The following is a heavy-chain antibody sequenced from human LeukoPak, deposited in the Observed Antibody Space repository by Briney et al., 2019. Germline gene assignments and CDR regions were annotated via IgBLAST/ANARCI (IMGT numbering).Heavy chain of an antibody. Sequence: PGGSLRLSCAASGFTFSSYSMNWVRQAPGKGLEWVSYISSSSSTIYYADSVKGRFTISRDNAKNSLYLQMNSLRAEDTAVYYCARDMGLYYDSIPEDAFDIWGQGTMVTVSS. V-gene: IGHV3-48*04. J-gene: IGHJ3*02. CDR1: GFTFSSYS. CDR2: ISSSSSTI. CDR3: ARDMGLYYDSIPEDAFDI. D-gene: IGHD3-22*01.